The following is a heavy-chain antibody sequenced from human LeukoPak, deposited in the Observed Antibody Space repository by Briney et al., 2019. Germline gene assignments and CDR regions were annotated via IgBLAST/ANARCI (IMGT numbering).Heavy chain of an antibody. CDR3: ARRPIAAAGTPRWFDP. J-gene: IGHJ5*02. D-gene: IGHD6-13*01. CDR2: IFNSGYT. CDR1: PGSIRSYY. V-gene: IGHV4-59*12. Sequence: SETLSLTCTVSPGSIRSYYWAWIRQPPGKGLELIGYIFNSGYTNFKPSLKSRVTMSLDTSKSQFSLKLSSVTAADTAVYYCARRPIAAAGTPRWFDPWGQGTLVTVSS.